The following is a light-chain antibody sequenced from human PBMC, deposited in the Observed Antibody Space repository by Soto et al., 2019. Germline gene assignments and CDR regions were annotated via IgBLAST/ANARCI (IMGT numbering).Light chain of an antibody. Sequence: QSVLPQPASVSGSPGQSITISCTGTSSDVGDYNYVSWYQQHPGKAPKLMIYEVSNRPSGVSNRFSGSKSGNTASLTISGLQAEDEADYYCSSYTSSSTPLYVFGTGTKVTVL. CDR3: SSYTSSSTPLYV. V-gene: IGLV2-14*01. CDR1: SSDVGDYNY. CDR2: EVS. J-gene: IGLJ1*01.